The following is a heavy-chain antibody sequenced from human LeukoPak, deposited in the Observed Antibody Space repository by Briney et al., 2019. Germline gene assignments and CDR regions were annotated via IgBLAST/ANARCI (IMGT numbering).Heavy chain of an antibody. D-gene: IGHD3-22*01. V-gene: IGHV3-23*01. CDR2: ISDDGSGT. CDR1: GFTFSDYA. J-gene: IGHJ4*02. Sequence: GGSLRLSCAASGFTFSDYAMSWVRQAPGQGLEWVSTISDDGSGTYYADSVKGRFTISRDNSKNTLFLQINSLRAEDSAVYYCATDRERDPSVYYLVGGLGTLITVSS. CDR3: ATDRERDPSVYYLV.